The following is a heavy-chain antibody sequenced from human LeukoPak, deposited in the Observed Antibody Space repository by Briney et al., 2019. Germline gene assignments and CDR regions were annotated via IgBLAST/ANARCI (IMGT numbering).Heavy chain of an antibody. V-gene: IGHV3-30*03. J-gene: IGHJ4*02. Sequence: GGSLRLSCTASGFTFSSYGMHWVRQAPGKGLEWVAVISYDGSNKYCADSVKGRFTISRDNSKNTLYLQMNSLRAGDTAVYYCASSGSGSYSIDYWGQGTLVTVSS. D-gene: IGHD3-10*01. CDR1: GFTFSSYG. CDR2: ISYDGSNK. CDR3: ASSGSGSYSIDY.